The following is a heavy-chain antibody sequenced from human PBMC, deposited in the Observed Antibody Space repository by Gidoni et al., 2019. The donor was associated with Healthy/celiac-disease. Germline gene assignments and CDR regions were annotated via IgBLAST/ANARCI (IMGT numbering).Heavy chain of an antibody. D-gene: IGHD2-2*01. CDR3: ARPDIVVVPAASRDYYYGMDV. CDR1: GGTFSSYA. V-gene: IGHV1-69*01. J-gene: IGHJ6*02. Sequence: QVQLVQSGAEVKKPGSSVKVSCTASGGTFSSYAISWVRQAPGQGLEWMGGIIPIFGTANYAQKFQGRVTITADESTSTAYMELSSLRSEDTAVYYCARPDIVVVPAASRDYYYGMDVWGQGTTVTVSS. CDR2: IIPIFGTA.